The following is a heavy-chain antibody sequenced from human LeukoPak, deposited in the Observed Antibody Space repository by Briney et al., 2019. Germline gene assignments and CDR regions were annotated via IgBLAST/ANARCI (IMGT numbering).Heavy chain of an antibody. CDR2: ISSSSSSI. CDR3: ARDTYYYDSGQYYYYGMDV. J-gene: IGHJ6*02. V-gene: IGHV3-48*01. CDR1: GFTFSSYS. Sequence: GGSLRLSCAASGFTFSSYSMNWVRQAPGKGLEWVSYISSSSSSIYYADSVKGRFTISRDNAKNSLYLQMNSLRAEDMAVYYCARDTYYYDSGQYYYYGMDVWGQGTTVTVSS. D-gene: IGHD3-22*01.